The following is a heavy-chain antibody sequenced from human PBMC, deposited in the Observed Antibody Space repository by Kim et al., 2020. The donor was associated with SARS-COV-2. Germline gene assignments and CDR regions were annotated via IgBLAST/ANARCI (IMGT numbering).Heavy chain of an antibody. CDR3: ALDPGLLDTLDF. D-gene: IGHD5-18*01. CDR2: INADPGNT. J-gene: IGHJ4*02. CDR1: GYTYSIMT. V-gene: IGHV1-3*01. Sequence: ASVKVSCKASGYTYSIMTVHWVRQAPGQRLEWMGWINADPGNTKYSQKFQDRVTFTRDTSATTTYMELSSLRSEDTAVYSCALDPGLLDTLDFWGQGTLVTVSS.